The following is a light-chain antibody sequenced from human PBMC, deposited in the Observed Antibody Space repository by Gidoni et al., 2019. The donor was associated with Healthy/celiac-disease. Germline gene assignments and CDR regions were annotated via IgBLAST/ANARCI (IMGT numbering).Light chain of an antibody. CDR2: AAS. V-gene: IGKV1-8*01. CDR1: QGISSY. CDR3: QQYYSYPLT. J-gene: IGKJ4*01. Sequence: AIRMTQSPSSFSASTGDRVTITCRASQGISSYLASYQQKPGKAPKLLIYAASTLQSGVPSRFSGSGSGTDFTLTISCLQSEDFATYYCQQYYSYPLTFGGGTKVEIK.